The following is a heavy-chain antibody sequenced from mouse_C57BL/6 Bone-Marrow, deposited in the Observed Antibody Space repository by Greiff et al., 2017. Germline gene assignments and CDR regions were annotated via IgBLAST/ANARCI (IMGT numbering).Heavy chain of an antibody. Sequence: QVQLQQSGAELARPGASVKLSCKASGYTFTSYGISWVKQRTGQGLEWIGEIYPRSGNTYYNEKFKGKDTLTADKSSSTAYMELRSLTSEDSAVYFCATPPLYYGSSLDYWGQGTTLTVSS. CDR2: IYPRSGNT. CDR1: GYTFTSYG. V-gene: IGHV1-81*01. CDR3: ATPPLYYGSSLDY. D-gene: IGHD1-1*01. J-gene: IGHJ2*01.